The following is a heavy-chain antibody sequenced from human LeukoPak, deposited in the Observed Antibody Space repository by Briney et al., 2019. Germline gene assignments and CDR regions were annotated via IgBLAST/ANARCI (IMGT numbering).Heavy chain of an antibody. CDR2: INHSGST. Sequence: SETLSLTCTVSGCSISSSSYYWGRIRQPPGKGLEWIGEINHSGSTNYNPSLKSRVTISVDKSKNQFSLKLSSVTAADTAVYYCAGTYYDSSGYYWAIDYWGQGTLVTVSS. D-gene: IGHD3-22*01. J-gene: IGHJ4*02. V-gene: IGHV4-39*07. CDR3: AGTYYDSSGYYWAIDY. CDR1: GCSISSSSYY.